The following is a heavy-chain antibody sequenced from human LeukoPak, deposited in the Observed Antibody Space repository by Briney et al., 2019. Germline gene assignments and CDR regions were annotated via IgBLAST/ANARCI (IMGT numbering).Heavy chain of an antibody. V-gene: IGHV4-39*01. Sequence: SETLSLTCTVSGGSISSSSYYWGWIRQPPGKGLEGIGSIYYSGSTYYNPSLKSRVTISVDTSKNQFSLKLSSVTAADTAVYYCARGASRIAARRRYFDYWGQGTLVTVSS. J-gene: IGHJ4*02. D-gene: IGHD6-6*01. CDR3: ARGASRIAARRRYFDY. CDR2: IYYSGST. CDR1: GGSISSSSYY.